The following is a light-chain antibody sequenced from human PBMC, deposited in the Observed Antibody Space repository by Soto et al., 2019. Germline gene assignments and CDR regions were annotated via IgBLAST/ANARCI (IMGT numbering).Light chain of an antibody. J-gene: IGLJ1*01. Sequence: QSALTQPASVSGSPGQSITISCTGTSNDVGGYNYVSWYQQHPGKAPKLMIYDVSNRPSGVSNRFSGSKSGNTASLNISGLQAEDESDYYCSSYTSSSLYVFGTGTKVTVL. V-gene: IGLV2-14*03. CDR1: SNDVGGYNY. CDR3: SSYTSSSLYV. CDR2: DVS.